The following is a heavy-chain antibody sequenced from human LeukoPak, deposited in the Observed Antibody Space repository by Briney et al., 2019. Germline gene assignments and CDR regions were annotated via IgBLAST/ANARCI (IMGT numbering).Heavy chain of an antibody. CDR3: ARGRWMDV. CDR2: IYYSGNT. V-gene: IGHV4-59*01. J-gene: IGHJ6*02. CDR1: RRSLLSDH. D-gene: IGHD4-23*01. Sequence: SEDLLLTCSVSRRSLLSDHWSSIRQPPGKGLVWIEYIYYSGNTNYNPSLKSRVTIAVDTSKNQFSLKLSSVADADTAVYYCARGRWMDVWGQGTTVTVSS.